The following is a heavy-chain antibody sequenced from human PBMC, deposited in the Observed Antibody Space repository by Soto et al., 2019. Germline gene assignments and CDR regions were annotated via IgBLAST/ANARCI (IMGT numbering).Heavy chain of an antibody. Sequence: SETLSLTCSVSGGSISSVGYFWSWIRQHPGKGLEWIGYIYFGGNTNYNPSLKSRVTMSADASKNQFSLKLSSVTAADTAVYYCTRWVGQRLYYSGYWGQGTLGTVSS. D-gene: IGHD3-16*01. CDR3: TRWVGQRLYYSGY. CDR1: GGSISSVGYF. CDR2: IYFGGNT. J-gene: IGHJ4*02. V-gene: IGHV4-31*03.